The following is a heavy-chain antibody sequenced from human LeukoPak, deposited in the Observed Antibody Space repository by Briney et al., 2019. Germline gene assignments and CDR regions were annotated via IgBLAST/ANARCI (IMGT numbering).Heavy chain of an antibody. D-gene: IGHD3-3*01. CDR1: GGSISSYY. CDR3: ARGRYDFWSGYPYYYYYMDV. CDR2: IYYSGST. V-gene: IGHV4-59*01. J-gene: IGHJ6*03. Sequence: PSETLSLTCTVSGGSISSYYWSWIRQPPGKGLGWIGYIYYSGSTNYNPSLKSRVTISVDTSKNQFSLKLSSVTAADTAVYYCARGRYDFWSGYPYYYYYMDVWGKGTTVTVSS.